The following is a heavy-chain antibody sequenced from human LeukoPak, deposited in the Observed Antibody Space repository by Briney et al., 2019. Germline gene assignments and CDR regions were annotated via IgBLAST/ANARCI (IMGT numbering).Heavy chain of an antibody. D-gene: IGHD5-18*01. J-gene: IGHJ4*02. Sequence: SETLSLTCTVSGGSISSSSYYWGWIRQPPGKGLEWIGSIYYSGSTYYNPSLKSRVTISVDTSKNQFSLKLSSVTAADTAVYYCARDPVDTAMDPSFDYWGQGTLVTVSS. V-gene: IGHV4-39*07. CDR3: ARDPVDTAMDPSFDY. CDR2: IYYSGST. CDR1: GGSISSSSYY.